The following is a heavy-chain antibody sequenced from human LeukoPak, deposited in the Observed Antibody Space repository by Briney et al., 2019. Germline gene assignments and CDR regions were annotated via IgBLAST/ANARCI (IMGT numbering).Heavy chain of an antibody. D-gene: IGHD2-2*02. J-gene: IGHJ6*02. Sequence: ASVKVSCKASGYTFTSYYMHWVRQAPGQGLEWMGIIDPSGGSTSYAQKFQGRVTMTRDTSTSTVYMELSSLRSEDTAVYYCARAIYCSSTSCYTGGRRYGMDVWGQGTTVTVSS. V-gene: IGHV1-46*01. CDR1: GYTFTSYY. CDR2: IDPSGGST. CDR3: ARAIYCSSTSCYTGGRRYGMDV.